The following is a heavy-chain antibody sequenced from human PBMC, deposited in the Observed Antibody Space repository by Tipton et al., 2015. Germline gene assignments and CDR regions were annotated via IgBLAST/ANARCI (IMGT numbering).Heavy chain of an antibody. V-gene: IGHV4-31*03. CDR1: GGSISSGGYY. J-gene: IGHJ5*02. CDR3: ARGRAAAVNLDL. CDR2: IYYTGST. D-gene: IGHD6-13*01. Sequence: TLSLTCTVSGGSISSGGYYWRWIRPHPGEVLEWIGYIYYTGSTNYNPSLESRVSISVDTSKNHLSLKLDSVPAADTAVYFCARGRAAAVNLDLWGQGTLVTVSS.